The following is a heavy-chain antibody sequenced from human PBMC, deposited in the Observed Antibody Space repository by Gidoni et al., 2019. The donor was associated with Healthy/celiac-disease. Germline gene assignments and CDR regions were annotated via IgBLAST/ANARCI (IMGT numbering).Heavy chain of an antibody. CDR3: ARLRDMGSSWYEENAFDI. V-gene: IGHV4-34*01. D-gene: IGHD6-13*01. CDR1: GGSFSGYY. J-gene: IGHJ3*02. CDR2: IKHSGST. Sequence: QVQLQPWGAGLLKPSETLSLTCAVYGGSFSGYYWSWIRQPPGKGLEWIGEIKHSGSTNYNPSLKGRCTISVDTSKNQFSLKLRSVTAADTGVYYCARLRDMGSSWYEENAFDIWGQGTMVTVSS.